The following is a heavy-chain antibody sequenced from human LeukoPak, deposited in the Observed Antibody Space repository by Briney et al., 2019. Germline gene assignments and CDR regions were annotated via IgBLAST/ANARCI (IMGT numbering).Heavy chain of an antibody. V-gene: IGHV4-59*01. CDR1: GGSISSYY. D-gene: IGHD2-2*02. J-gene: IGHJ4*02. CDR2: IYYSGRS. CDR3: ARFGLPYSFDY. Sequence: SETLSLTCTVSGGSISSYYWSWIRQPPGKGLEWIGQIYYSGRSNYNPSLRSRVTISVGTSNNQFSLKLSSVTVADTAVYYCARFGLPYSFDYWGQGTLVTVSS.